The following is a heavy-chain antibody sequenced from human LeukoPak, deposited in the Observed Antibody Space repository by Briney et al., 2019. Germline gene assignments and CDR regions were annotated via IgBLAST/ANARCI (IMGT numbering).Heavy chain of an antibody. CDR2: INHSGST. V-gene: IGHV4-34*01. D-gene: IGHD5-18*01. CDR3: ARMGGYTHCYYYGMDV. CDR1: GGSFSGYY. J-gene: IGHJ6*02. Sequence: SETLSPTCAVYGGSFSGYYWSWIRQPPGKGLEWIGEINHSGSTNYNPSLKSRVTISVDTSKNQFSLKLSSVTAADTAVYYCARMGGYTHCYYYGMDVWGQGTTVTVSS.